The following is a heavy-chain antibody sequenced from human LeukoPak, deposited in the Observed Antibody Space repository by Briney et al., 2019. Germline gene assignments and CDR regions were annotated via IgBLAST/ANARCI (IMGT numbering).Heavy chain of an antibody. Sequence: SETLSLTCTVSGISISNYYWSWIRQPAGKGLEWIGRIYTSGSTNYNPSLKSRVTMSVDTATNQFSLKLSSVTAADTALYYCAREMAPSWGAFDIWGQGTMVTFSS. V-gene: IGHV4-4*07. D-gene: IGHD5-24*01. CDR2: IYTSGST. J-gene: IGHJ3*02. CDR1: GISISNYY. CDR3: AREMAPSWGAFDI.